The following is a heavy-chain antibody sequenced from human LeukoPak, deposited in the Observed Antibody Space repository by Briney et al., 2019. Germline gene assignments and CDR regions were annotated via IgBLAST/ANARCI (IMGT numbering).Heavy chain of an antibody. D-gene: IGHD5-24*01. V-gene: IGHV5-51*01. CDR2: IYPGDSDT. J-gene: IGHJ4*02. CDR3: ARRDGYDSTTFDY. Sequence: RGESLKISCKGSGYSFTDYWIGWVRQMPGKGLEWMGIIYPGDSDTRYSPSFQGQVTISADKSISTAYLQWSILKASDTAMYYCARRDGYDSTTFDYWGQGTLVTVSS. CDR1: GYSFTDYW.